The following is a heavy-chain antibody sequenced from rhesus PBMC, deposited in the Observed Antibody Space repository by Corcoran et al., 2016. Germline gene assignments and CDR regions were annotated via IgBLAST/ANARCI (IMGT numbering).Heavy chain of an antibody. Sequence: QVQLQESGPGVVKPSETLSLTCAVSGGSISDSYRWSWIRQPPGKGLEWIGYIYGSSTSTYCNPPLKRRVTISKDTSKNQFALKLSSVTAADTAVYYCASSSGWRTSSDYWGQGVLVTVSS. J-gene: IGHJ4*01. D-gene: IGHD6-31*01. CDR1: GGSISDSYR. CDR3: ASSSGWRTSSDY. CDR2: IYGSSTST. V-gene: IGHV4S10*01.